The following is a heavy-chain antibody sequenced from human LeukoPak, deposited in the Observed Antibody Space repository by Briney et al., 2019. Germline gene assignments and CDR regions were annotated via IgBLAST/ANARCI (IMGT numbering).Heavy chain of an antibody. J-gene: IGHJ4*02. CDR1: GFTFSSYA. CDR2: IRGSGGGT. Sequence: GGSLRLSCAASGFTFSSYAMSWVRQAPGKGLEWVSTIRGSGGGTYYADSVKGRFTISRDNSKNTLYLQMNSLRDEDTALYYCAKAGIGVVGYFDYWGQGTLVTVPP. V-gene: IGHV3-23*01. D-gene: IGHD6-19*01. CDR3: AKAGIGVVGYFDY.